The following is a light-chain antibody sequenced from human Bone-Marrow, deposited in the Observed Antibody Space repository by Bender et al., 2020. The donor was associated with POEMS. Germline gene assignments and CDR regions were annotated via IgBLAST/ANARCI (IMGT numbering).Light chain of an antibody. CDR3: QVWDSDTDHWV. V-gene: IGLV3-21*02. CDR1: TIVSKS. J-gene: IGLJ3*02. CDR2: HDG. Sequence: SYVLTQPPSASVAPGQTAKITCGEDTIVSKSVHWYRQKPGQAPVLVVHHDGDRPSGIPERFSGSNSGNTATLTISRVEAGDEADYYCQVWDSDTDHWVFGGGTKLTVL.